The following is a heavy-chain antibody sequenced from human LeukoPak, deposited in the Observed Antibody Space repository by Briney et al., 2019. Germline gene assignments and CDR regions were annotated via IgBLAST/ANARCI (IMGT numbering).Heavy chain of an antibody. J-gene: IGHJ4*02. V-gene: IGHV3-49*04. Sequence: GGSLRLSCTASGFTFGDYAMSWVRQAPGKGLEWVGFIRSKAYGGTTEYAASVKGRFTISRDDSRSIAYLQMGSLKTEDTAVYYCTRARASYYFDYWGQGTLVTVSS. CDR3: TRARASYYFDY. CDR2: IRSKAYGGTT. CDR1: GFTFGDYA. D-gene: IGHD3-10*01.